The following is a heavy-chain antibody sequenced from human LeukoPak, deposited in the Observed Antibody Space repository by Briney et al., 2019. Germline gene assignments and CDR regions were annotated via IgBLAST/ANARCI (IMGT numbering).Heavy chain of an antibody. Sequence: PGGSLRLSCAASGFTFDDYAMHWVPQATGKGLEWVSGISWNSGSIGYADSVKGRFTISRDNAKNSLYLQMNSLRAEDTALYYCAKDSHLDFWSGYYDYWGQGTLVTVSS. V-gene: IGHV3-9*01. D-gene: IGHD3-3*01. CDR2: ISWNSGSI. J-gene: IGHJ4*02. CDR3: AKDSHLDFWSGYYDY. CDR1: GFTFDDYA.